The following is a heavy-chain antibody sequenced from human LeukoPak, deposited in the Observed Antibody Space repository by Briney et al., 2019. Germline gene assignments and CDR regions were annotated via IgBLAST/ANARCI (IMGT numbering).Heavy chain of an antibody. Sequence: GASVNVSCKASGYTFTSYGISWVRQPPGQGLEGMGWISAYNGNTNYAQKLQGRVTMTTDTYTSTPDMEPRKLRSDDTAVYYCAKRPIVGATSWFDPWGQGTLVTVSS. CDR2: ISAYNGNT. CDR3: AKRPIVGATSWFDP. J-gene: IGHJ5*02. V-gene: IGHV1-18*01. CDR1: GYTFTSYG. D-gene: IGHD1-26*01.